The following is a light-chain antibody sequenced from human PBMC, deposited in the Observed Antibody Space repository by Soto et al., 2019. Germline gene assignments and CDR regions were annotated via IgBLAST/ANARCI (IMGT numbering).Light chain of an antibody. V-gene: IGLV2-23*01. CDR1: SSDVGSYNL. CDR3: CSYAGSSTVV. CDR2: EGS. J-gene: IGLJ2*01. Sequence: QSALTQPASVSGSPGQSITISCTGTSSDVGSYNLVSWYQQHTGKAPKLMIYEGSKRPSGVSNRFSGSKSGNTASLTISGLQAEDEADYYCCSYAGSSTVVFGGATKLTVL.